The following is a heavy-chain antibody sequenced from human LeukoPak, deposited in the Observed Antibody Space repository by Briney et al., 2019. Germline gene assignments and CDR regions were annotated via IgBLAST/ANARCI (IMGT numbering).Heavy chain of an antibody. CDR3: ARSGGRDGYNFGY. Sequence: PSETLSLTCTVSGGSITSHYWSWLRQPPGKGLEWIGYFYYSGSTNYNPSLESRVTISVDTSRTHLYLNLSSVTAADTAVYYCARSGGRDGYNFGYWGPGTLVTVSS. CDR2: FYYSGST. D-gene: IGHD5-24*01. V-gene: IGHV4-59*08. J-gene: IGHJ4*02. CDR1: GGSITSHY.